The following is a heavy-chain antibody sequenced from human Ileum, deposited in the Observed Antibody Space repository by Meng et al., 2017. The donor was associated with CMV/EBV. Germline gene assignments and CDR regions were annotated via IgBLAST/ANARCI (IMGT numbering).Heavy chain of an antibody. V-gene: IGHV1-18*01. J-gene: IGHJ4*02. D-gene: IGHD1-26*01. CDR3: ARGRPEWGLLTDPFDY. Sequence: ASVKVSCKASGYTFTTFGVSWVRQAPGQGLEWIGWISAYTGNANYAQKLQGRVTMTTDTSTSTAYMELRSLRSDDTALYYCARGRPEWGLLTDPFDYWGQGTLVTVSS. CDR1: GYTFTTFG. CDR2: ISAYTGNA.